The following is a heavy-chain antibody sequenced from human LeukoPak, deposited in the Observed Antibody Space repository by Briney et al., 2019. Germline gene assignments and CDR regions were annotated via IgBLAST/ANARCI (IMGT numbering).Heavy chain of an antibody. CDR2: IWYDGSNK. Sequence: GRSLRLSCAASGFTFSSYGMHWVRQAPGKGLEWVAVIWYDGSNKYYADSVKGRFTISRDNSKNTLYLQMNSLRAEDTAVYYCARYYDFWSGDQQNFDYWGQGTLVTVSS. J-gene: IGHJ4*02. D-gene: IGHD3-3*01. CDR3: ARYYDFWSGDQQNFDY. V-gene: IGHV3-33*01. CDR1: GFTFSSYG.